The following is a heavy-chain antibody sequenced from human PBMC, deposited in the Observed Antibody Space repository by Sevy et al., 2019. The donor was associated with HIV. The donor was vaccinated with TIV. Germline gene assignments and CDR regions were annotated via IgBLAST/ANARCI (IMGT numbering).Heavy chain of an antibody. CDR2: ISYDGSNK. CDR1: GFTFSSYG. CDR3: AKGNNGNSCNRKVGDY. Sequence: GGSLRLSCAASGFTFSSYGMHWVRQAPGKGLEWVAVISYDGSNKYYADSMKGRFTIFSDNFKNTLYLQMNSLSAEDTAVYYVAKGNNGNSCNRKVGDYWGQGTLVTVSS. V-gene: IGHV3-30*18. J-gene: IGHJ4*02. D-gene: IGHD2-2*02.